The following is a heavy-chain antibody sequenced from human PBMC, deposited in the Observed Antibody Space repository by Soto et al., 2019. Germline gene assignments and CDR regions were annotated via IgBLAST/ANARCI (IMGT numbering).Heavy chain of an antibody. CDR1: GYMFITYG. Sequence: ASVKVSCKASGYMFITYGINWVRQAPGQGLEWMGWISAYNGNTKYAQNLQGRVTMTTDASTSTAYMEMRSLRSDDTAVYYCARDLDGSGSYYTDYWGPGTLVTVSS. CDR2: ISAYNGNT. D-gene: IGHD3-10*01. V-gene: IGHV1-18*01. J-gene: IGHJ4*02. CDR3: ARDLDGSGSYYTDY.